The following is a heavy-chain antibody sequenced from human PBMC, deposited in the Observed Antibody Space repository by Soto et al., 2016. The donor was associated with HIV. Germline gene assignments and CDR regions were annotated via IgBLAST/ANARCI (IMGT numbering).Heavy chain of an antibody. V-gene: IGHV4-34*10. CDR1: TGSFSGYY. J-gene: IGHJ3*01. CDR2: INHKGSS. D-gene: IGHD2-21*02. Sequence: QVQLQESGPGLVKPSETLSLRCAVYTGSFSGYYWSWIRQTPGRGLEWIGEINHKGSSTYTPSLKSRVTMSRDTSKNQFSLKMRSVTAADTAVYYCVRQVTMGIVDAFDLWGQGTSVTSLQ. CDR3: VRQVTMGIVDAFDL.